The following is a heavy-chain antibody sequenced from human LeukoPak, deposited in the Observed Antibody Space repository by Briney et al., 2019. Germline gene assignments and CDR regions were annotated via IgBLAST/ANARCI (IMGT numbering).Heavy chain of an antibody. CDR3: RGVGAFDI. V-gene: IGHV4-4*02. Sequence: PSETLSLTCAVSGGSISSNNWWGWVRQPPGKGLEWIGEIYHSGSTNYNPPLKSRVTISVDTSKNQFSLKLSSVTAADTAVYYCRGVGAFDIWGQGTMVTVSS. CDR1: GGSISSNNW. J-gene: IGHJ3*02. D-gene: IGHD3-16*01. CDR2: IYHSGST.